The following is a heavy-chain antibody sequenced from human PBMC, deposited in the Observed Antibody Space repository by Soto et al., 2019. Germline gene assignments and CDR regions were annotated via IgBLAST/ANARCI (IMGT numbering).Heavy chain of an antibody. CDR1: GYTFTTYV. CDR2: INAGNGNT. V-gene: IGHV1-3*01. Sequence: ASVKVSCKASGYTFTTYVMHWVRQAPGQRLEWMGWINAGNGNTKYSQKFQGRVTITRDTSTSTAYMELSSLRSEDTAVYYCARDKDRLQLGGNYYYGLDVWGQGTTVTVSS. D-gene: IGHD5-12*01. CDR3: ARDKDRLQLGGNYYYGLDV. J-gene: IGHJ6*02.